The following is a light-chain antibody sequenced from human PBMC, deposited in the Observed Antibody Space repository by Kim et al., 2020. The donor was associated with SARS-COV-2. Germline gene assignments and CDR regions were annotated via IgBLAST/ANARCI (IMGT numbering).Light chain of an antibody. CDR3: SSYTSSSTLGV. Sequence: QSITISCTGTSSDVGGYSYVSWYQQHPGKAPKLMIYDVSKRPSGVSNRFSGSKSGNTASLTISGLQAEDEADYYCSSYTSSSTLGVFGGGTQLTVL. CDR2: DVS. V-gene: IGLV2-14*04. CDR1: SSDVGGYSY. J-gene: IGLJ2*01.